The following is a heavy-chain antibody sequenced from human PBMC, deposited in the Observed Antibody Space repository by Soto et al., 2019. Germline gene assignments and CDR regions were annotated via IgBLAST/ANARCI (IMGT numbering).Heavy chain of an antibody. J-gene: IGHJ3*01. CDR3: ARGDRGGFDL. Sequence: EVQLVESGGGLVQPGESLRLSCAASGFTFDYYWMHWVRQAPGKGLVWVSRVHSDGTTTTYADSVKGRFTISGDNARNTVSLQMSSLRAEDTAIYYWARGDRGGFDLWGHGTVVTVSS. V-gene: IGHV3-74*01. D-gene: IGHD3-10*01. CDR1: GFTFDYYW. CDR2: VHSDGTTT.